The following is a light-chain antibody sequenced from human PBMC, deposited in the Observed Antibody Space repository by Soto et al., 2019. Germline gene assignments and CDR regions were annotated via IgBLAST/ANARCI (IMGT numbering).Light chain of an antibody. CDR1: SSDVGGYNY. V-gene: IGLV2-14*01. CDR2: EVS. J-gene: IGLJ3*02. CDR3: SSFTSSSTQV. Sequence: QSVLTQPASVSGSLGQSITISCTGSSSDVGGYNYVSWYQQHLGRAPKLMIYEVSNRPSGVSNRFSGSKSGNTASLTISGLQAEDEADYYCSSFTSSSTQVLGGGTKVTVL.